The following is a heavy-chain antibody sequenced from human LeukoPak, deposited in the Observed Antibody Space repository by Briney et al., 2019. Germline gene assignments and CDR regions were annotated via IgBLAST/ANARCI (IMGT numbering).Heavy chain of an antibody. CDR3: ARVGPIDYYYYPMDV. Sequence: ASVEVSCKASGYTFTGYYIHWVRQAPGQGLEWMGWLNPDGGGAYYAQSFQGRFTMTRDTSISTAYMELSSLRFDDTAVYYCARVGPIDYYYYPMDVWGQGTTVTVSS. CDR1: GYTFTGYY. CDR2: LNPDGGGA. V-gene: IGHV1-2*02. J-gene: IGHJ6*02.